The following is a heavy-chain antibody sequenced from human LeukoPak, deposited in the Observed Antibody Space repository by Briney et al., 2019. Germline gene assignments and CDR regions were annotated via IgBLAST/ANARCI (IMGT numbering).Heavy chain of an antibody. CDR3: ARVTYSSSWLEYFQH. D-gene: IGHD6-13*01. J-gene: IGHJ1*01. CDR1: GFSFSTYW. V-gene: IGHV3-7*01. CDR2: IKEDGSEK. Sequence: GGSLKLSCVASGFSFSTYWMSWVRQAPGKGLEWVANIKEDGSEKYYVDSVKGRFTMSRDNAKNSLYLQMNSLRAEDTAVYYCARVTYSSSWLEYFQHWGQGTLVTVSS.